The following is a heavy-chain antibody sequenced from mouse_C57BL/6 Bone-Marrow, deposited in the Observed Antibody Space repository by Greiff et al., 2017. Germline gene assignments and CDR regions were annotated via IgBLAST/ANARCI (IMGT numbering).Heavy chain of an antibody. CDR1: GYTFTDYY. Sequence: EVKLVESGPVLVKPGASVKMSCKASGYTFTDYYMNWVKQSHGRSLEWIGVINPYNGGTSYNQKFKGKATLTVDKSSSTAYMELNSLTSEDSAVYYCARSYGSSHFDYWGQCTTLTVSS. V-gene: IGHV1-19*01. D-gene: IGHD1-1*01. J-gene: IGHJ2*01. CDR2: INPYNGGT. CDR3: ARSYGSSHFDY.